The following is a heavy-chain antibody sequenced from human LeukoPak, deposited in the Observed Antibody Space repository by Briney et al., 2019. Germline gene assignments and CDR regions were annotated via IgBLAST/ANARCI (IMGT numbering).Heavy chain of an antibody. V-gene: IGHV3-23*01. CDR2: ISGSGGST. Sequence: GGSLRLSCAASGFTFSSYAMSWVRQAPGKGLEWVSAISGSGGSTYYADSVKGRFTISRDNSKNTLYLQMNSLRAEDTAVYYCAKAGRGYYYVVTTGFYWGQGTLVTVSS. CDR3: AKAGRGYYYVVTTGFY. CDR1: GFTFSSYA. D-gene: IGHD3-22*01. J-gene: IGHJ4*02.